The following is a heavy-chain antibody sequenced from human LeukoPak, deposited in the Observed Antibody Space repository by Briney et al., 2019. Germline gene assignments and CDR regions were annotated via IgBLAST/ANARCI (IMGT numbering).Heavy chain of an antibody. CDR3: ARGDYGDRDLDY. D-gene: IGHD4-17*01. J-gene: IGHJ4*02. V-gene: IGHV3-48*02. Sequence: PGGSLRLSCAASGFTFSSYSMNWVRQAPGKGLEWVSYISSRSSSIYYADSVKGRFTLSRDNAKNSLYLQMNSLRDEDTAVYYCARGDYGDRDLDYWGQGTLATVSS. CDR2: ISSRSSSI. CDR1: GFTFSSYS.